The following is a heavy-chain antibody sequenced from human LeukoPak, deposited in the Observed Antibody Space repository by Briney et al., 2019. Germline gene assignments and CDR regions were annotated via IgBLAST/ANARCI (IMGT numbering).Heavy chain of an antibody. J-gene: IGHJ6*03. CDR1: GFTIADLS. D-gene: IGHD2-2*01. CDR2: IDRKNGDT. Sequence: ASLKVSCKASGFTIADLSMHWVRQAPGKGLESVGRIDRKNGDTIYAQRFRGRVALTEDTSTGAAYMDLSSLSADDTAVYYCATGVFCATTTCPGYQHYYYFMDVWGKGTTVTVSS. V-gene: IGHV1-24*01. CDR3: ATGVFCATTTCPGYQHYYYFMDV.